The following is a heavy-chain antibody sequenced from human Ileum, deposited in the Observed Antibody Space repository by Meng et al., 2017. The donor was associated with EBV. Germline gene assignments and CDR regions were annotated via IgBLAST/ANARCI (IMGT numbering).Heavy chain of an antibody. D-gene: IGHD3-22*01. CDR3: ARESYSDSSGYYSLDY. CDR1: GGSISSSHC. J-gene: IGHJ4*02. CDR2: IHHTEST. Sequence: GPGPVPAKPSGTLSLTCPVSGGSISSSHCWSWIRQAPGKGLEWIGEIHHTESTNYNPSLKSRVTISVDKSKNQFSLKLSSVTAADTAVYYCARESYSDSSGYYSLDYWGQGSLVTVSS. V-gene: IGHV4-4*02.